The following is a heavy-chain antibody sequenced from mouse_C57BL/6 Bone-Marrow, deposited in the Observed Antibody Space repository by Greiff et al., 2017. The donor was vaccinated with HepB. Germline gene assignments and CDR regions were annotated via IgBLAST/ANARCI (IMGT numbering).Heavy chain of an antibody. CDR1: GYTFTSYG. CDR3: ARTVVATFYAMDY. D-gene: IGHD1-1*01. J-gene: IGHJ4*01. Sequence: VQLQQSGAELARPGASVKLSCKASGYTFTSYGISWVKQRTGQGLEWIGEIYPRSGNTYYNEKFKGKATLTADKSSSTAYMELRSLTSEDSAVYFCARTVVATFYAMDYWGQGTSVTVSS. CDR2: IYPRSGNT. V-gene: IGHV1-81*01.